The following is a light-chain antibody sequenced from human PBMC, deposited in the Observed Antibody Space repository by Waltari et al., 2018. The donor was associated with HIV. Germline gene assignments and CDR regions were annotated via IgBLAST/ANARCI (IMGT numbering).Light chain of an antibody. CDR1: QSISSN. CDR3: QQFNSWPRT. Sequence: EIVMTQSPATLSVSPGERSTLSCRASQSISSNLAWYQQKPGQAPSLLIYGVSTRTTGTPARFSGRGSGTDFTLTISSLQSEDFAVYYCQQFNSWPRTFGPGTKVET. V-gene: IGKV3-15*01. J-gene: IGKJ1*01. CDR2: GVS.